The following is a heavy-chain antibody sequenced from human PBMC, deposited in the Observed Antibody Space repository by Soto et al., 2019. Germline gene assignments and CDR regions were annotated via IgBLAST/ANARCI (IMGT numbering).Heavy chain of an antibody. CDR3: VRDGTTPLPDWFDP. CDR1: DASIRGFY. Sequence: SETLPLTGTGSDASIRGFYWSWIRTSAGKGLEWSGRIYASGATDYNSSLKRRVLMSVDTSKKQFSQKLRSVTAADTALYYSVRDGTTPLPDWFDPWGQG. D-gene: IGHD1-1*01. V-gene: IGHV4-4*07. J-gene: IGHJ5*02. CDR2: IYASGAT.